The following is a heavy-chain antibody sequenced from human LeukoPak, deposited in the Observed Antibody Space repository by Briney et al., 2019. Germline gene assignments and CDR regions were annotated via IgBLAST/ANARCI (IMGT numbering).Heavy chain of an antibody. CDR1: GFTFSSYA. CDR3: ARPLLRYFDWLLPTDYYYGMDV. CDR2: ISYDGSNK. V-gene: IGHV3-30-3*01. Sequence: GGSLRLSCAASGFTFSSYAMYWVRQAPGKGLEWVAVISYDGSNKYYADSVKGRFTISRDNTKNTLYLQMNSLRAEDTAVYYCARPLLRYFDWLLPTDYYYGMDVWGQGTTVTVSS. D-gene: IGHD3-9*01. J-gene: IGHJ6*02.